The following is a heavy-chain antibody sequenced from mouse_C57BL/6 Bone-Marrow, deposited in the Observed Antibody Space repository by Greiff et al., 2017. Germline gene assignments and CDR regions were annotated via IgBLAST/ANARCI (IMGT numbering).Heavy chain of an antibody. D-gene: IGHD1-1*01. V-gene: IGHV5-9-1*02. Sequence: VQLKESGEGLVKPGGSLKLSCAASGFTFSSYAMSWVRQTPEKRLEWVAYISSGGDYIYYADTVKGRFPFSRDNARNTLYLQMSSLKSEDTAMYYCTRVYYCGSSYYFDYWGQGTTLTVSS. CDR3: TRVYYCGSSYYFDY. CDR1: GFTFSSYA. CDR2: ISSGGDYI. J-gene: IGHJ2*01.